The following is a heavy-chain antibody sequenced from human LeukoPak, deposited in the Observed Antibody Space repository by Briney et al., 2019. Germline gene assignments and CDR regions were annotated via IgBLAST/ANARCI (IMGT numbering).Heavy chain of an antibody. D-gene: IGHD6-6*01. J-gene: IGHJ4*02. CDR1: GFTFSSYS. CDR3: ARLGFTSPPDY. CDR2: ISSSSSYI. Sequence: GGSLRLSCAASGFTFSSYSMNWVRQAPGKGLEWVSSISSSSSYIYYADSVNGRFTISRDNAKNSLYLQMNSLRAEDTAVYYCARLGFTSPPDYWGQGTLVTVSS. V-gene: IGHV3-21*01.